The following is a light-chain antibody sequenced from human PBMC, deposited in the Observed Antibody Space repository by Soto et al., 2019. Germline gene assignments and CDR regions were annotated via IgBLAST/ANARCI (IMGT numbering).Light chain of an antibody. CDR2: GVS. Sequence: QSVLTQPASVSGSPGQSITISCTGTSSDVGGDNCVSWYQQHPGKAPKLIIYGVSDRPSGVPNRFSGSKSGNTASLTISGLQAEDEADYYCTSYTSTSTAVFGGGTKVTVL. V-gene: IGLV2-14*01. J-gene: IGLJ2*01. CDR3: TSYTSTSTAV. CDR1: SSDVGGDNC.